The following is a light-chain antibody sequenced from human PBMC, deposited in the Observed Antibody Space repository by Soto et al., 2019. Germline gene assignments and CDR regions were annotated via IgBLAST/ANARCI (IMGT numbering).Light chain of an antibody. CDR3: QQYKSWPLIP. Sequence: EMTQSTSSLSASDGDRVTIACRASQTVSKYVNWYQQKPGKVPDLLIYSASTLYSGVPSRFSGSGSGTEFTLTISSLQPDDFAIYYCQQYKSWPLIPFGQGTRLAI. V-gene: IGKV1-39*01. CDR2: SAS. CDR1: QTVSKY. J-gene: IGKJ5*01.